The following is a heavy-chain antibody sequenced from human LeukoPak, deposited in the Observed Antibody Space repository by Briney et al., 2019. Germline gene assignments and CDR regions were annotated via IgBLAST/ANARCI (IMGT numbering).Heavy chain of an antibody. CDR1: GGSISSSSYY. CDR2: IYYSGST. V-gene: IGHV4-39*07. D-gene: IGHD4-17*01. J-gene: IGHJ4*02. Sequence: PSETLSLTCTVSGGSISSSSYYWGWIRQPPGKGLEWIGSIYYSGSTYYNPSLKSRVTISVDTSKNQFSLKLSSVTAADTAVYYCARGGYDYGVDYWGQGTLVTVSS. CDR3: ARGGYDYGVDY.